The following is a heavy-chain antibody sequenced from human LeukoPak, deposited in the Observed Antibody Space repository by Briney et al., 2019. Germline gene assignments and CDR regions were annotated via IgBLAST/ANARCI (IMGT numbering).Heavy chain of an antibody. CDR1: GYSISSGYY. CDR3: ARAWGSESFSSDY. J-gene: IGHJ4*02. CDR2: MYHSGKT. V-gene: IGHV4-38-2*01. D-gene: IGHD3-10*01. Sequence: SQTLSLPCGVFGYSISSGYYWGWIRQPPGKGLEWIGSMYHSGKTYYNPSLKSRVTISIDTSKNQFSLKVTSVTAAATAVYYCARAWGSESFSSDYWGQGILVTVSS.